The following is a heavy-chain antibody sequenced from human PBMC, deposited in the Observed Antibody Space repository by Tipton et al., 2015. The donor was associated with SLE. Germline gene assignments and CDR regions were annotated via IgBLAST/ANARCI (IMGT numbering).Heavy chain of an antibody. D-gene: IGHD3-3*01. V-gene: IGHV4-38-2*01. CDR1: GYSISSGYY. J-gene: IGHJ4*02. CDR3: ARATYYDFWSGYLFDY. Sequence: TLSLTCAVSGYSISSGYYWGWIRQPPGKGLEWIGEINHSGSTNYNPSLKSRVTISVDTSKNQFSLKLSSVTAADTAVYYCARATYYDFWSGYLFDYWGQGTLVTVSS. CDR2: INHSGST.